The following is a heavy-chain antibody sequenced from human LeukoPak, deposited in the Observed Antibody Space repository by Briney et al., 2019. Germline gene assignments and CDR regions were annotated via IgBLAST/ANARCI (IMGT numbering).Heavy chain of an antibody. J-gene: IGHJ4*02. Sequence: KPGGSLRLSCAASGFTFSSAWMTWVRQAPGKGLEWVGRIKSKTDGGTTDYAAPVQGRFTISRDDSKNTLFLQVNSLKTDDTAIYYCTTMSKFNYWGQGTPVTVSS. CDR3: TTMSKFNY. CDR1: GFTFSSAW. V-gene: IGHV3-15*01. CDR2: IKSKTDGGTT.